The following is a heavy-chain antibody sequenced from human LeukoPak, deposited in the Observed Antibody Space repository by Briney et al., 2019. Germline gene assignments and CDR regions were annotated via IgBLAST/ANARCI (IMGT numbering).Heavy chain of an antibody. CDR2: ISYDGSNE. D-gene: IGHD1-1*01. Sequence: GGSLRLSCAASGFTFRSYGMHWVRQAPGRGLEWVAVISYDGSNEYYVDPVKGRFNISRDNSKNTLYLQMHSLRVEDTARYYCAKGGNDFYYYGLDVWGQGTTVTVSS. J-gene: IGHJ6*02. V-gene: IGHV3-30*18. CDR3: AKGGNDFYYYGLDV. CDR1: GFTFRSYG.